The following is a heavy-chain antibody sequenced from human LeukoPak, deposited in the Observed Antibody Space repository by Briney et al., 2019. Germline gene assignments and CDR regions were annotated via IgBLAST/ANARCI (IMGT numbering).Heavy chain of an antibody. Sequence: GGSLRLSCAASRFTFSSYGMHWVRQAPGKGLEWVAYIQYDGSNQQYADSVKGRFTISRDNAKNSLYLQMNSLRVEDTAVYYCARDPPSRGTRYFDYWGQGILVTVSS. J-gene: IGHJ4*02. D-gene: IGHD3-16*01. CDR3: ARDPPSRGTRYFDY. V-gene: IGHV3-30*02. CDR1: RFTFSSYG. CDR2: IQYDGSNQ.